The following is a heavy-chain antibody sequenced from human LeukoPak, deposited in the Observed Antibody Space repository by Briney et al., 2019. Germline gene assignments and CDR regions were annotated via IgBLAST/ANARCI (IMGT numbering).Heavy chain of an antibody. J-gene: IGHJ3*02. CDR2: IRYDGSNK. CDR1: GFTFSRYG. Sequence: QPGESLTLSCAASGFTFSRYGMHWVRQAPGKGLECVAFIRYDGSNKYYADSVKGRFTISRDNSNNTLYLQMNSLRAEDTAVYYCAKEDSSSWSPNTDAFDIWGQGTMVTVSS. D-gene: IGHD6-13*01. V-gene: IGHV3-30*02. CDR3: AKEDSSSWSPNTDAFDI.